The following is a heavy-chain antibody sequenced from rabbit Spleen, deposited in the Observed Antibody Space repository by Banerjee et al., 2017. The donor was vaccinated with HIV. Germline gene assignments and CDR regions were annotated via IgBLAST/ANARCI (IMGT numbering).Heavy chain of an antibody. CDR2: IYAGSSGRT. D-gene: IGHD8-1*01. CDR3: ARDTGSSFSSYGMDL. J-gene: IGHJ6*01. Sequence: QEQVEESGGDLVKPEGSLTLTCTASGFSFSSTYWICWVRQAPGKGLEWIACIYAGSSGRTYYASWAKGRFTCSKTSSTTVTLQMTSLTVADTATYFCARDTGSSFSSYGMDLWGQGTLVTVS. V-gene: IGHV1S45*01. CDR1: GFSFSSTYW.